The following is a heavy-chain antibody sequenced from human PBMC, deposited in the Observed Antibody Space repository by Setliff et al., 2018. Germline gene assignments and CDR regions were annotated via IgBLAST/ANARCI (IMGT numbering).Heavy chain of an antibody. CDR2: ISSSSGTI. V-gene: IGHV3-48*01. D-gene: IGHD4-17*01. J-gene: IGHJ4*02. CDR1: GFTFSNYK. Sequence: QSGGSLRLSCAASGFTFSNYKMNWVRQAPGKGLQWVSYISSSSGTIYYADSVKGRFTISRDNAKNSLYLLMNSLRAEDTALYYCVRDKGSNYGDNWFDYWGQGTLVTVSS. CDR3: VRDKGSNYGDNWFDY.